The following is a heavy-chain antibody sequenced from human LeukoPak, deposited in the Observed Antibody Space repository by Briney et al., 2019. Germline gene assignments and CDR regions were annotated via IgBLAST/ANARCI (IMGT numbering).Heavy chain of an antibody. CDR2: IYYSGST. Sequence: PSETLSLTCTVSGGSISSYYWSWIRQPPGKGLEWIGYIYYSGSTNYNPSLKSRVTISVDTSKNQFSLKLSSVTAADTAVYYCARDRRGGSGSSEGVDAFDIWGQGTMVTVSS. V-gene: IGHV4-59*01. CDR1: GGSISSYY. J-gene: IGHJ3*02. CDR3: ARDRRGGSGSSEGVDAFDI. D-gene: IGHD3-10*01.